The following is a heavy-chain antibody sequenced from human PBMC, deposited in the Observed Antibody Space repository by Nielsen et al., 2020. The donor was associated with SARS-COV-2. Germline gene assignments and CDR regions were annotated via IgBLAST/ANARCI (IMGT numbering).Heavy chain of an antibody. V-gene: IGHV3-7*03. Sequence: GGSLRLSWAASGFTFSSYWMSWVRQAPGKGLEWVANIKQDGSEKYYVDSVKGRFTISRDNAKNSLYLQMNSLRAEDTAVYYCARDGGSSSWYQKNNWFDPWGQGTLVTVSS. CDR3: ARDGGSSSWYQKNNWFDP. D-gene: IGHD6-13*01. CDR1: GFTFSSYW. J-gene: IGHJ5*02. CDR2: IKQDGSEK.